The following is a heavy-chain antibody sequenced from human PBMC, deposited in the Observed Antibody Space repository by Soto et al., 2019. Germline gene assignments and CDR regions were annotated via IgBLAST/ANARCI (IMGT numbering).Heavy chain of an antibody. CDR2: IHDSGDT. D-gene: IGHD4-17*01. Sequence: SETLSLTCTVSGGSVSVGDYLWIWRRPRPGKGRGGTGYIHDSGDTYYTPSLKRRVTSALDRSKNQLSPKGTSMTAADTAGYVCPRARGGDSGDSASLFNRWGQGNLVTAS. CDR1: GGSVSVGDYL. J-gene: IGHJ5*02. CDR3: PRARGGDSGDSASLFNR. V-gene: IGHV4-30-4*01.